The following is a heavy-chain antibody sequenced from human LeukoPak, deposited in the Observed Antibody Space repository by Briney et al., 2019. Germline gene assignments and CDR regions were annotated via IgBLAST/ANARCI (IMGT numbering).Heavy chain of an antibody. V-gene: IGHV3-23*01. J-gene: IGHJ5*01. CDR2: ISGSGGST. CDR3: AKHNWNYRNWFDS. D-gene: IGHD1-7*01. Sequence: GGSLRLSCAASGLTFSSYAMSWVRQAPGKGLEWVSAISGSGGSTSYADSVKGRFTISRDNSKNTLYLQMNSLRAEDTAVYYCAKHNWNYRNWFDSWGQGTLVTVSS. CDR1: GLTFSSYA.